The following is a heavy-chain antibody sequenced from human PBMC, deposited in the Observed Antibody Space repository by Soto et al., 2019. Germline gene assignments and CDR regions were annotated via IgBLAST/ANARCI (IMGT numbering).Heavy chain of an antibody. J-gene: IGHJ3*02. CDR1: GYSFTSYW. D-gene: IGHD5-12*01. CDR2: IYPGDPDT. Sequence: PVASLKISCKGSGYSFTSYWIGWVRQMPGKGLEWMGIIYPGDPDTRYSPYFQGQVTISADKSISTAYLQWSSLKASDTAMYYCARRGYSGYDFRVYAFDIWGQGTMVTVSS. CDR3: ARRGYSGYDFRVYAFDI. V-gene: IGHV5-51*01.